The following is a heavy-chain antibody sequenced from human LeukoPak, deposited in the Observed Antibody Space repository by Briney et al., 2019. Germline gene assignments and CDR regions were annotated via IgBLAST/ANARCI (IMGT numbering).Heavy chain of an antibody. CDR2: MSSTGTYI. CDR1: GFTFSTYS. V-gene: IGHV3-21*01. J-gene: IGHJ4*02. D-gene: IGHD3-16*01. CDR3: VRFWGAATVSWYFFDY. Sequence: GGSLRLSCAASGFTFSTYSMNWVRQAPGTGLEWVSSMSSTGTYIYYADSVKGRFTISRDNAKNSLYLQMNSLRAEDTAVYYCVRFWGAATVSWYFFDYWGQGTLVTVSS.